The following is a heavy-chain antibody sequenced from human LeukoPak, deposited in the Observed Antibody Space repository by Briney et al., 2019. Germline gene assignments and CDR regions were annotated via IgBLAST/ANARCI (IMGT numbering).Heavy chain of an antibody. CDR2: INHTGST. J-gene: IGHJ4*02. CDR1: GGSFSTLY. Sequence: SETLSLTCAVYGGSFSTLYWTWIRQPPGKGLEWIGEINHTGSTNYSPSLKSRLTISLDTSKNQLYLELNSVTAADTAIYYCATAANMYYFDYWGQGTLVTVSS. CDR3: ATAANMYYFDY. V-gene: IGHV4-34*01.